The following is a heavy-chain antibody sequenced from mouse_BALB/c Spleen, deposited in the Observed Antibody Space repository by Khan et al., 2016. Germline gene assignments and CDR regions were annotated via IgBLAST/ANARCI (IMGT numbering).Heavy chain of an antibody. CDR2: IDPANGNT. J-gene: IGHJ2*01. CDR1: GFNIKDTY. V-gene: IGHV14-3*02. Sequence: VQLKQSGAELVKPGASVKLSCTASGFNIKDTYMHWVKQRPEQGLEWIGRIDPANGNTKYDPKFQGKATITADTSSNTAYLQLSSLTSEDTAVYYCAREYGNYGEDYFDYWGQGTTLTVSS. D-gene: IGHD2-10*02. CDR3: AREYGNYGEDYFDY.